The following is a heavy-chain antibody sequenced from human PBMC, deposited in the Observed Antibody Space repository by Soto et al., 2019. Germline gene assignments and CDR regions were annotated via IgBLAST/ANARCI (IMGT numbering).Heavy chain of an antibody. CDR3: ALAFGRITMIVVSAGLDD. J-gene: IGHJ4*02. CDR2: ISAYNGNT. V-gene: IGHV1-18*01. CDR1: GYTFTSYG. D-gene: IGHD3-22*01. Sequence: ASVKVSCKASGYTFTSYGISWVRQAPGQGLEWMGWISAYNGNTNYAQKLQGRVTMTTDTSTSTAYMELRSLRSDDTAVYYCALAFGRITMIVVSAGLDDWGQGTLVTVSS.